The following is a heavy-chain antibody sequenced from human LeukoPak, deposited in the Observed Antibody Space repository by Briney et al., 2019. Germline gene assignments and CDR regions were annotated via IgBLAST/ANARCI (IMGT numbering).Heavy chain of an antibody. D-gene: IGHD3-9*01. CDR2: ISSSSSYI. Sequence: GGSLRLSCAASGFTFSDYYMSWIRQAPGKGLEWVSYISSSSSYINYADSVKGRFTISRDNAKNSLYLQMNSLRAEDTAVYYCARGSGDILTGYSDFDYWGQGTLVTVSS. CDR1: GFTFSDYY. CDR3: ARGSGDILTGYSDFDY. V-gene: IGHV3-11*06. J-gene: IGHJ4*02.